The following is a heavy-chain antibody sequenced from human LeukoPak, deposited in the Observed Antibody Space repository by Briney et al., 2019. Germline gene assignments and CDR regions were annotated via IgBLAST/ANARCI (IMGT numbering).Heavy chain of an antibody. CDR3: ARQTGWQQLSE. CDR1: GFTFDDYG. CDR2: INWNGGST. D-gene: IGHD6-13*01. J-gene: IGHJ4*02. V-gene: IGHV3-20*04. Sequence: GGSLRLSCAASGFTFDDYGMSWVRAAPGKGLEWVSGINWNGGSTGYADSVKGRFTISRDNAKNSLYLQMNSLRAEDTALYYCARQTGWQQLSEWGQGTLVTVSS.